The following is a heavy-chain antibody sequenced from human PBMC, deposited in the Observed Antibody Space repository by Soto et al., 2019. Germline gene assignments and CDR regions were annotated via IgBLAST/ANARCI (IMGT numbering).Heavy chain of an antibody. CDR2: INHSGST. CDR1: GGSFSGYY. CDR3: ARVARGIVVVPAENWFDP. V-gene: IGHV4-34*01. D-gene: IGHD2-2*01. J-gene: IGHJ5*02. Sequence: PSETLSLTCAVYGGSFSGYYWSWIRQPPGKGLEWIGEINHSGSTNYNPSLKSRVTISVDTSKNQFSLKLSSVTAADTAVYYCARVARGIVVVPAENWFDPWGQGTLVTVSS.